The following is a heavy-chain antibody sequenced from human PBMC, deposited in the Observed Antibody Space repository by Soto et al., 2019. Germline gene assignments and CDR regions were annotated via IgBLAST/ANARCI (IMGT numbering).Heavy chain of an antibody. CDR1: GFTFSSHA. CDR2: ITNSGGST. V-gene: IGHV3-23*01. D-gene: IGHD3-16*01. J-gene: IGHJ2*01. CDR3: AGITGSWYFDL. Sequence: LRLSCAASGFTFSSHAMSWVRQAPGKGLEWVSSITNSGGSTHNADSVTGRFTISRDNSKNTLYLQMNSLRAEDTALYYCAGITGSWYFDLWGRGTLVTVSS.